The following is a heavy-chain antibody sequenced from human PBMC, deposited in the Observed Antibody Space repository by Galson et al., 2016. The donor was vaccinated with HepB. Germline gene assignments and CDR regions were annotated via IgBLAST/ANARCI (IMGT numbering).Heavy chain of an antibody. J-gene: IGHJ4*02. CDR2: IKPDGSDK. Sequence: SLRLSCAASGFTFRIYWMTWVRQAPGKGLEWVANIKPDGSDKYYVDSLKGRFTISRDNAKNSLFLQRNNLRPDDTAVYYCARGKDTMVRGLSWGQGVLVTVSS. CDR1: GFTFRIYW. D-gene: IGHD3-10*01. V-gene: IGHV3-7*03. CDR3: ARGKDTMVRGLS.